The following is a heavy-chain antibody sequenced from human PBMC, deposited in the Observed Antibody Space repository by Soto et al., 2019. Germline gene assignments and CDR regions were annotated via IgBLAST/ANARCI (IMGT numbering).Heavy chain of an antibody. CDR3: ARSQRGRTAFTFDY. Sequence: SETLSLTCAVSGDSVSNDNYYWSWIRQPPGKGLEWVGYIYYSGTTNYNSYLKSRLSLSVDMSKNQFSLKLASVTAADTAVYFCARSQRGRTAFTFDYWGQGALVTVSS. D-gene: IGHD3-16*01. CDR1: GDSVSNDNYY. J-gene: IGHJ4*02. V-gene: IGHV4-61*01. CDR2: IYYSGTT.